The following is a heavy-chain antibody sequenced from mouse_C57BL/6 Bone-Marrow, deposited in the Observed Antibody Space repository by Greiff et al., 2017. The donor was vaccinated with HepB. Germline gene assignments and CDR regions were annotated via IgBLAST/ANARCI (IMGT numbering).Heavy chain of an antibody. CDR3: ARKGFSAGYFDV. V-gene: IGHV1-76*01. J-gene: IGHJ1*03. CDR2: IYPGSGNT. CDR1: GYTFTDYY. Sequence: VHLVESGAELVRPGASVKLSCKASGYTFTDYYINWVKQRPGQGLEWIARIYPGSGNTYYNEKFKGKATLTAEKSSSTAYMQLSSLTSEDSAVYFCARKGFSAGYFDVWGTGTTVTVSS.